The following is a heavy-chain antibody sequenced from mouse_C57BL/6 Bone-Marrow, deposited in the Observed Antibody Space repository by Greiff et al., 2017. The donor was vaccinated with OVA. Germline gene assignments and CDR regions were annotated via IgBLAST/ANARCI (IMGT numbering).Heavy chain of an antibody. Sequence: QVQLKQPGAELVKPGASVKVSCKASGYTFTSYWMHWVKQRPGQGLEWIGRIHPSDSDTNYNQKFKGKATLTVDKSSSTAYMQLSSLTSEDSAVYYCATSIYYDYPLNWGQGTTLTVSS. V-gene: IGHV1-74*01. CDR1: GYTFTSYW. J-gene: IGHJ2*01. CDR2: IHPSDSDT. CDR3: ATSIYYDYPLN. D-gene: IGHD2-4*01.